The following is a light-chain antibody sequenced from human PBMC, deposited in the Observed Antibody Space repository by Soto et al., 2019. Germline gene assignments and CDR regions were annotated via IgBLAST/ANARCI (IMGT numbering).Light chain of an antibody. CDR1: SSDVGGYNY. J-gene: IGLJ1*01. CDR3: SSYTSTVSYV. Sequence: QSALTQPASVSGSPGQSITISCTGTSSDVGGYNYVSWYQQHPGKAPKLMIYDVSNRPSGVSYRFSGSMSGNTASLTISGLQAEDEADYYCSSYTSTVSYVFGTGTKVTVL. CDR2: DVS. V-gene: IGLV2-14*01.